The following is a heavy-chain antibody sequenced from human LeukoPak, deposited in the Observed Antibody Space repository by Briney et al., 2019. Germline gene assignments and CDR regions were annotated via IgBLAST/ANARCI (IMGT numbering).Heavy chain of an antibody. V-gene: IGHV3-30*02. Sequence: GGSLRLSCAASGFTFSSYGMHWVRQAPGKGLEWVAFIRYDGSNKYYADSVKGRFTISRDNSKNTLYLQMNSLRAEDTAVYYCAKDLFSHVISRSVLDYWGQGTLVTVSS. CDR3: AKDLFSHVISRSVLDY. CDR1: GFTFSSYG. J-gene: IGHJ4*02. CDR2: IRYDGSNK. D-gene: IGHD3-16*02.